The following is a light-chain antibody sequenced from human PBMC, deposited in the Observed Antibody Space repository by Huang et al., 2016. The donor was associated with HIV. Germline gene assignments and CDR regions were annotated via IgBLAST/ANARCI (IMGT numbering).Light chain of an antibody. CDR3: QQYYSYRA. J-gene: IGKJ1*01. V-gene: IGKV1-8*01. CDR2: AAS. CDR1: QDVNNF. Sequence: AIRMTQSPSSLSASTGDRVTITCRASQDVNNFLAWYQQKPGKAPNLLIYAASILENGVPSRFSGSGSGTEFNLSISCLQSEDFATYYCQQYYSYRAFGQGTQVEIK.